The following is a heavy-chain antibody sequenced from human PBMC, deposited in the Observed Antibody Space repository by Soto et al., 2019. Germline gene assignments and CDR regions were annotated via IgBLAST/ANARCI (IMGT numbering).Heavy chain of an antibody. Sequence: SETLSLTCTVSGGSISSSSYYWGWIRQPPGKGLEWIGSIYYSGSTYYNPSLKSRVTISVDTSKNQFSLKLSSVTAADTAVYYCARDSGAFEYFDYWGQGTLVTVSS. CDR1: GGSISSSSYY. D-gene: IGHD3-3*02. CDR3: ARDSGAFEYFDY. CDR2: IYYSGST. V-gene: IGHV4-39*07. J-gene: IGHJ4*02.